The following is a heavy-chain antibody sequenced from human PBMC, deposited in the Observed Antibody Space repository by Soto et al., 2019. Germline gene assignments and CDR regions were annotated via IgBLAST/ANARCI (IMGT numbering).Heavy chain of an antibody. CDR1: GFTFSSYG. CDR2: ISYDGSNK. CDR3: AGSSGYYRTKYYYYYYGMDV. V-gene: IGHV3-30*03. Sequence: PGGSLRLSCAASGFTFSSYGMHWVRQAPGKGPEWVAVISYDGSNKYYADSVKGRFTISRDNSKNTLYLQMNSLRAEDTAVYYCAGSSGYYRTKYYYYYYGMDVWGQGTTVTVSS. J-gene: IGHJ6*02. D-gene: IGHD3-22*01.